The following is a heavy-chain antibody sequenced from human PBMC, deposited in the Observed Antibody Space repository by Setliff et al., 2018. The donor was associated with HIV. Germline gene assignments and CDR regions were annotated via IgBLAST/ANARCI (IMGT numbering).Heavy chain of an antibody. D-gene: IGHD5-18*01. J-gene: IGHJ4*02. CDR2: ISGSGGAT. V-gene: IGHV3-23*01. CDR3: ASIELAAMVPVDY. CDR1: GFTFSNYA. Sequence: AGGSLRLSCVGSGFTFSNYAMTWARQVPGKGLEWVSGISGSGGATYFADSVKGRFTISRDNAKNSLYLQMNSLRTEDTAVYYCASIELAAMVPVDYWGQGTLVTVSS.